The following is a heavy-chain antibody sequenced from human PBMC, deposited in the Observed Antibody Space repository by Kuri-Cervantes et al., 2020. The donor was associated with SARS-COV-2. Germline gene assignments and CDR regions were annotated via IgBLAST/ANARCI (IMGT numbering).Heavy chain of an antibody. CDR1: GFTFSSYS. CDR3: ARDQASSWYVGLIHDY. V-gene: IGHV3-21*01. D-gene: IGHD6-13*01. CDR2: ISSSSSYI. Sequence: GESLKFSCAASGFTFSSYSMNWVRPAPGKRLEWVSSISSSSSYIYYADSVKGRFTIARDSAKNSLYLQMNSLRAEDTAVYYCARDQASSWYVGLIHDYWGQGTLVTVSS. J-gene: IGHJ4*02.